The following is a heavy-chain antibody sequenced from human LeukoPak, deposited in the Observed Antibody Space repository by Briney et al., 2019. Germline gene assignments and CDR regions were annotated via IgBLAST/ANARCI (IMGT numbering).Heavy chain of an antibody. CDR3: ARVTFVDTANTPSLYYYYGMDV. J-gene: IGHJ6*02. CDR2: IYYSGST. Sequence: SETLSLTCAVDGGSFSGYYWSWIRQPPGKGLEWIGYIYYSGSTNYNPSLKSRVTISVDTSKNQFSLKLSSVTAADTAVYYCARVTFVDTANTPSLYYYYGMDVWGQGTTVTVSS. V-gene: IGHV4-59*01. D-gene: IGHD5-18*01. CDR1: GGSFSGYY.